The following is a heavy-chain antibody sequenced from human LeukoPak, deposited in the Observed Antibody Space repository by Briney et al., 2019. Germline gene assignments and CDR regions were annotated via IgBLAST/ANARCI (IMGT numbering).Heavy chain of an antibody. D-gene: IGHD3-10*01. J-gene: IGHJ4*02. CDR2: INPNSGGT. V-gene: IGHV1-2*02. Sequence: RASVKVSCKASGYTFTGYYMHWVRQAPGQGLEWMGWINPNSGGTNYAQKFQGRVTMTRDTSISTAYMELSRLRSDDTAVYYCASSDGSGSYYVFDYWGQGTLVTVSS. CDR3: ASSDGSGSYYVFDY. CDR1: GYTFTGYY.